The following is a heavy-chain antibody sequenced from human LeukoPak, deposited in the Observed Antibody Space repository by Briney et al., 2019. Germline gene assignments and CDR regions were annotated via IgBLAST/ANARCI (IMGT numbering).Heavy chain of an antibody. V-gene: IGHV1-18*01. CDR2: ISGYNDKT. J-gene: IGHJ4*02. Sequence: ASVKVSCKASGYTFTSYGISWVRQAPGQGLEWMGWISGYNDKTNYAQKLQGRVTMTTDTSTSTAYMELRSLRPDDTAVYYCASLGREYYDFWTYLSYWGQGTLVTVSS. D-gene: IGHD3-3*01. CDR1: GYTFTSYG. CDR3: ASLGREYYDFWTYLSY.